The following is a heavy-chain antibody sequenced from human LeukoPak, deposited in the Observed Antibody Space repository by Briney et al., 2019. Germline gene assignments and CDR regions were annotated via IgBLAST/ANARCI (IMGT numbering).Heavy chain of an antibody. J-gene: IGHJ4*02. D-gene: IGHD3-3*01. CDR2: MNPNSGNT. Sequence: ASVKVSCKASGYTFTSYDINWVRQATGQGLEWMGWMNPNSGNTGYAQKFQGRVTMTRNTSISTAYMELSSLRSEDTAVYYCATDWRGLTYYDFWSGYYTDAIDYWGQGTLVTVSS. CDR1: GYTFTSYD. CDR3: ATDWRGLTYYDFWSGYYTDAIDY. V-gene: IGHV1-8*01.